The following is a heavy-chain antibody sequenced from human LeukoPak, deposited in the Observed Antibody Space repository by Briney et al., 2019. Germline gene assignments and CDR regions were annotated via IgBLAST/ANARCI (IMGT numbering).Heavy chain of an antibody. CDR1: GGSISSYY. V-gene: IGHV4-59*01. J-gene: IGHJ5*02. Sequence: SETLSLTCTVSGGSISSYYWSWIRQPPGKGLEWIGYIYYSGSTNYNPSLKSRVTISVDTSKNQFSLKLSSVTAADTAVYYCARATYYYDSSDYYGWFDPWGQGTLVTVSS. CDR3: ARATYYYDSSDYYGWFDP. D-gene: IGHD3-22*01. CDR2: IYYSGST.